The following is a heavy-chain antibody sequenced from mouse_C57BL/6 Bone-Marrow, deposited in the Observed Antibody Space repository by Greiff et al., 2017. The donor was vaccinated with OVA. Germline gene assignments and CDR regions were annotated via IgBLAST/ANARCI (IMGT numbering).Heavy chain of an antibody. CDR1: GYTFTNYW. CDR3: ARVDYGGFAY. J-gene: IGHJ3*01. V-gene: IGHV1-63*01. CDR2: IYPGGGYT. Sequence: VQLQESGAELVRPGPSVKMSCKASGYTFTNYWIGWAKQRPGHGLEWIGDIYPGGGYTNYNEKFKGKATLTADKSSSTAYMQFSSLTSEDSAIYYCARVDYGGFAYWGQGTLVTVSA. D-gene: IGHD2-4*01.